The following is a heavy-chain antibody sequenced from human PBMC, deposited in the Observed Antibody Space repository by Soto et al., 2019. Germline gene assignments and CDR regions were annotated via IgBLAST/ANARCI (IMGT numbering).Heavy chain of an antibody. Sequence: PSETLSLTCTFSCGSIISSSYYWGWTRQPPGKGLEWIGSIYYSGSTYYNPSLKSRVTISVDTSKNQFSLKLSSVTAADTAVYYCARHSGYSSGWPIRYYYYYYGMDVWGQGTTVTVSS. V-gene: IGHV4-39*01. CDR1: CGSIISSSYY. D-gene: IGHD6-19*01. CDR3: ARHSGYSSGWPIRYYYYYYGMDV. CDR2: IYYSGST. J-gene: IGHJ6*02.